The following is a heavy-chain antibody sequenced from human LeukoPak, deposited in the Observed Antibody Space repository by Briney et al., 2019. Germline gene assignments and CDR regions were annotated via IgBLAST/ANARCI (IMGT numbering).Heavy chain of an antibody. V-gene: IGHV3-48*04. J-gene: IGHJ4*02. CDR1: GFTLSSYS. Sequence: GGSLRLSCAASGFTLSSYSMNWVRQAPGKGQEWVSYISSSSSTIYYADSVKGRFTISRDNAKNSLYLQMNSLRAEDTAVYYCAYIVATKYFDYWGQGTLVAVSS. D-gene: IGHD5-12*01. CDR2: ISSSSSTI. CDR3: AYIVATKYFDY.